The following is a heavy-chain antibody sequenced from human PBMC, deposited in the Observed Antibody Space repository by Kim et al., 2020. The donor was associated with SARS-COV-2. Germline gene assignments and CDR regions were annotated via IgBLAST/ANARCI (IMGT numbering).Heavy chain of an antibody. CDR1: GGSFSGYY. J-gene: IGHJ3*02. Sequence: SETLSLTCAVYGGSFSGYYWSWIRQPPGKGLEWIGEINHSGSTNYNPSLKSRVTISVDTSKNQFSLKLSSVTAADTAVYYCARATTIWFGAGDAFDIWGQGTMVTVSS. CDR3: ARATTIWFGAGDAFDI. CDR2: INHSGST. D-gene: IGHD3-10*01. V-gene: IGHV4-34*01.